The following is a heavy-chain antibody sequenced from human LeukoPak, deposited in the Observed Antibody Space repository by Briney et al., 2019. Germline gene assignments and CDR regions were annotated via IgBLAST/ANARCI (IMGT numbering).Heavy chain of an antibody. CDR1: GYSFTSYW. CDR2: IYPGDTDT. J-gene: IGHJ5*02. Sequence: GESLKISCKGSGYSFTSYWIGWVRQMPGKGLDWMGIIYPGDTDTRYSPSFQGQVTISADKSISTAYLQWSSLKASDTAMYYCAAEIWSGYFLEIWFDPWGQGTLVTVSS. V-gene: IGHV5-51*01. CDR3: AAEIWSGYFLEIWFDP. D-gene: IGHD3-3*01.